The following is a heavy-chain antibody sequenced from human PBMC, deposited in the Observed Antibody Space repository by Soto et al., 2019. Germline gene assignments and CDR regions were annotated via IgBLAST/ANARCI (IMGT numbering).Heavy chain of an antibody. Sequence: EVQLVESGGGLVKPGGSLRLSCAASGFTFSNAWMNWVRQAPGKGLEWVGRIKSKIDGGTADYNAPVKGRFTISRDDSKNTLYLQMNSLKTEDTAVYYCATDRASSSGYASDYWGQGTLVTVSS. V-gene: IGHV3-15*07. J-gene: IGHJ4*02. CDR1: GFTFSNAW. CDR3: ATDRASSSGYASDY. CDR2: IKSKIDGGTA. D-gene: IGHD3-22*01.